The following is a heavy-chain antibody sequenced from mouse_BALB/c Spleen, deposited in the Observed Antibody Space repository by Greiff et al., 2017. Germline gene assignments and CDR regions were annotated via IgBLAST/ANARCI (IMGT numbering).Heavy chain of an antibody. Sequence: EVQGVESGGGLVKPGGSLKLSCAASGFTFSSYAMSWVRQTPEKRLEWVVSISSGGSTYYPDSVKGRFTISRDNARNILYLQMSSLRSEDTAMYYCAREGYYGSSYDYWGQGTTLTVSS. D-gene: IGHD1-1*01. CDR3: AREGYYGSSYDY. V-gene: IGHV5-6-5*01. CDR2: ISSGGST. CDR1: GFTFSSYA. J-gene: IGHJ2*01.